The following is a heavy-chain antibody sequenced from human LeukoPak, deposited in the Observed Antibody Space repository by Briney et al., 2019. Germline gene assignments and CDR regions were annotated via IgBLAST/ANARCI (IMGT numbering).Heavy chain of an antibody. CDR2: ISGSDGST. J-gene: IGHJ4*02. V-gene: IGHV3-23*01. D-gene: IGHD1-26*01. CDR1: GFRFRSYA. Sequence: HGGSLTLSYAPSGFRFRSYALSWVRQAPGKGLAWVSAISGSDGSTYYTDSVKGRFTISRDNSKNTLYLQMTSLRAEDTAVYYCAKEVRGSYFECFDYWGQGTVVTVSS. CDR3: AKEVRGSYFECFDY.